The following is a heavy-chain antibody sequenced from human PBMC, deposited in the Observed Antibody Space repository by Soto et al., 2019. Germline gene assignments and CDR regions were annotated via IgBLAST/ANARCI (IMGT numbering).Heavy chain of an antibody. CDR3: ASHKPDKYDFWSGYYPSDAFDI. Sequence: GGSLRLSCAASGFTFSSYWMSWVRQAPGKGLEWVANIKQDGSEKYYVDSVKGRFTISRDNAKNSLYLQMNSLRAEDTAVYYCASHKPDKYDFWSGYYPSDAFDIWGQGTMVTVSS. CDR1: GFTFSSYW. V-gene: IGHV3-7*01. D-gene: IGHD3-3*01. CDR2: IKQDGSEK. J-gene: IGHJ3*02.